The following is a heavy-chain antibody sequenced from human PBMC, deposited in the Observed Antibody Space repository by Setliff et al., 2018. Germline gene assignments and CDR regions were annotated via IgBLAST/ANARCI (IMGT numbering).Heavy chain of an antibody. CDR3: ARPGLPLRYYYGMDV. V-gene: IGHV3-30-3*01. CDR2: ISFDGNNK. CDR1: GFTFSSYA. Sequence: PGGSLRLSCTASGFTFSSYALHWVRQAPGKGLEWVAVISFDGNNKYYGDSVKGRCTISRDNSKNTQYLQMNSLRPEDTAVYYCARPGLPLRYYYGMDVWGQGTTVTVSS. J-gene: IGHJ6*02.